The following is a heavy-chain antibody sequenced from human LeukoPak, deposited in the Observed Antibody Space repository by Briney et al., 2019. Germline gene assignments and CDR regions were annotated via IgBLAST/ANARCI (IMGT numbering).Heavy chain of an antibody. CDR2: IYYSGST. D-gene: IGHD6-6*01. CDR1: GASISSYY. Sequence: SETLSLTCTVAGASISSYYWSWIRQPPGKGLEWIGYIYYSGSTNYNPSLKSRVTISVDTSKNQFSLKLSSVTAADTAVYYCARDLIAARSYYFDCWGQGTLVTVSS. J-gene: IGHJ4*02. CDR3: ARDLIAARSYYFDC. V-gene: IGHV4-59*12.